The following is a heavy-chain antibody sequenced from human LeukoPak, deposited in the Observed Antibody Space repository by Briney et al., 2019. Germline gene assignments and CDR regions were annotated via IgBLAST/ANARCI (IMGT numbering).Heavy chain of an antibody. D-gene: IGHD1-7*01. CDR1: GASISSFY. V-gene: IGHV4-59*01. Sequence: SETLSLTCTVSGASISSFYWSWIRQPPGKGLEWIGYIYYTGSTKYKPSLQSRVTISVDTSKNQLSLQLSSVTTADTAVYYCARAGPRANFRRDIQRGWFDPWGQGTLVTVSS. J-gene: IGHJ5*02. CDR3: ARAGPRANFRRDIQRGWFDP. CDR2: IYYTGST.